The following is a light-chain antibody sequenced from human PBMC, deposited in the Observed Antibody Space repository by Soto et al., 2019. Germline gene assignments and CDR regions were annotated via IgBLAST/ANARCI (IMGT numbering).Light chain of an antibody. Sequence: DVQLTQSPSFLSASVGDRVTITCRASQGINNYLAWYQQKPGRAPRLLIHVASTLHSGVPSRFSGSGSGKEFTLPFSNLEPEDCATYYCQQLNNFAFTFGPGTKVDI. V-gene: IGKV1-9*01. CDR3: QQLNNFAFT. CDR2: VAS. CDR1: QGINNY. J-gene: IGKJ3*01.